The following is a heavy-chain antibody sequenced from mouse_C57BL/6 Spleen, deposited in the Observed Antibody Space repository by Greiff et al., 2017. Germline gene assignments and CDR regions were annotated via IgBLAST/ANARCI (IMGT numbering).Heavy chain of an antibody. CDR1: GYTFTDYY. CDR3: AKRGQMEY. J-gene: IGHJ4*01. Sequence: EVQLQQSGPELVKPGASVKISCKASGYTFTDYYMNWVKQTHGQSLEWIGDINPNNGGTSYNQKIKGKATLTVDKYSSTAYMELRSLTSEDSAVYYCAKRGQMEYWGKGTSVTVSS. CDR2: INPNNGGT. D-gene: IGHD3-3*01. V-gene: IGHV1-26*01.